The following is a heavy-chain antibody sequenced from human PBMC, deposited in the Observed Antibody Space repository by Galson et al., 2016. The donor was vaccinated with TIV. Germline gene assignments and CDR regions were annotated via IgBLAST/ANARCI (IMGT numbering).Heavy chain of an antibody. CDR1: GDSLNELV. D-gene: IGHD2/OR15-2a*01. CDR3: ATVAWFPGLSLDN. Sequence: SVKVSCKVSGDSLNELVMHWVRQAPGKGLEWMGGFDPEVFKTVYAQKFQGRLTMTADTDRDTAYMDLGSLRIEDTAVYYCATVAWFPGLSLDNWGQGTLVTVSS. J-gene: IGHJ4*02. CDR2: FDPEVFKT. V-gene: IGHV1-24*01.